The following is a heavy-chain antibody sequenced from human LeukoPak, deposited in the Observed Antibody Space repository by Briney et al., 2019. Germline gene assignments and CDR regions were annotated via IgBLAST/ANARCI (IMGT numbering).Heavy chain of an antibody. Sequence: GGSLRLSCAAPGLTFTTYGIHWGRQAPGKGLEWVAFIRYDGTNKWYADSVKGRFTISRDNSKNMLYLQMNSLRAEDTAVYHCAKDRDYGRYPAAYYSYMDVWGKGTTVTVSS. CDR2: IRYDGTNK. CDR3: AKDRDYGRYPAAYYSYMDV. J-gene: IGHJ6*03. CDR1: GLTFTTYG. D-gene: IGHD4-17*01. V-gene: IGHV3-30*02.